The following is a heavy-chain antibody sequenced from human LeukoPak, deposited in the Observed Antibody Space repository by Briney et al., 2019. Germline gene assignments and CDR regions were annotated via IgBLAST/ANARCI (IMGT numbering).Heavy chain of an antibody. CDR1: GFTVNRND. D-gene: IGHD4-17*01. CDR3: ARVVDHDYGDYYLDY. J-gene: IGHJ4*02. CDR2: IYSGGDT. V-gene: IGHV3-53*01. Sequence: GGSLRLSCAPSGFTVNRNDMTWVRHAPGRGREWVSLIYSGGDTDYADSVKGRFTISRDNSKNTLYLQMNSLRAEDTAVYYCARVVDHDYGDYYLDYWGQGTLVTVSS.